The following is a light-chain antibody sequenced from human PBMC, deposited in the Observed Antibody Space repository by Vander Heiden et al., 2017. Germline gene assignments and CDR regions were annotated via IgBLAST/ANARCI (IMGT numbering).Light chain of an antibody. CDR3: QQYLHPLSLT. Sequence: SVITQSTDSPAVCLGEWSTINCKSSQSVLYRSNSKNYLAWYLQKPGQPPKLLIYLASTRDSGVPDRFSGSGSGTDFTLPLIRLQAQDVAVYYCQQYLHPLSLTFGQGTKVEVK. V-gene: IGKV4-1*01. J-gene: IGKJ1*01. CDR2: LAS. CDR1: QSVLYRSNSKNY.